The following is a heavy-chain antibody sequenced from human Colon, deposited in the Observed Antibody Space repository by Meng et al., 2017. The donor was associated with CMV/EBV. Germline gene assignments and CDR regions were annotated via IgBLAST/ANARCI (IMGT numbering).Heavy chain of an antibody. J-gene: IGHJ6*02. CDR2: ISAYNGNT. V-gene: IGHV1-18*01. CDR1: GYTFTSYG. CDR3: ARYGFLENYYYYYGMDV. Sequence: ASVKVSCKASGYTFTSYGIGWVRQAPGQGLEWMGWISAYNGNTNYAQKLQGRVTMTTDTSTSTAYMELRSLRSDDTAVYYCARYGFLENYYYYYGMDVWGQGTTVTVSS. D-gene: IGHD3-3*01.